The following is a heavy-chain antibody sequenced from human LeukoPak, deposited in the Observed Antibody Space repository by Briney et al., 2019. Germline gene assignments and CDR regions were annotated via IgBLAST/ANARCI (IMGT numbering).Heavy chain of an antibody. D-gene: IGHD5-18*01. CDR3: ARDTAMVTPLDY. J-gene: IGHJ4*02. V-gene: IGHV3-66*01. CDR2: IYSGGST. Sequence: LPGGSLRLSCAASGFTVSSNYMSWVRQAPGKGLEWVSVIYSGGSTYYADSVKGRFTISRDNSKNTLYLQMNSLRAEDTAVYYCARDTAMVTPLDYWGQGTLVTVSS. CDR1: GFTVSSNY.